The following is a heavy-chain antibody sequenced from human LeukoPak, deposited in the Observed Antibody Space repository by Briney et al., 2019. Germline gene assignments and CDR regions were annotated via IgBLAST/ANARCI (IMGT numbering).Heavy chain of an antibody. CDR3: ARGSMVAAGWFDP. CDR1: GGSISSGDYY. J-gene: IGHJ5*02. Sequence: SQTLSLTCTVSGGSISSGDYYWSWIRQPPGKGLEWIGYIYYSGSTYYNPSLKSRVTISVDTSKNQFSLKLSSVTAADTAVYYCARGSMVAAGWFDPWDQGTLVTVSS. CDR2: IYYSGST. V-gene: IGHV4-30-4*01. D-gene: IGHD2-15*01.